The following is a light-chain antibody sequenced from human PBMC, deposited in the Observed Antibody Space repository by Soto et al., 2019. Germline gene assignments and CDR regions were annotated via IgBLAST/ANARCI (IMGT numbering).Light chain of an antibody. CDR2: AAS. J-gene: IGKJ3*01. Sequence: EILLTQSPSTLSLSPGEGVTLSCRASQSVTVNSLAWYQQKPGQAPRLLIYAASTMAAAVPDRFTGSGSGTDFALTISRLEPEDFGVYYCQQYGDSPLTSGPGTKVDIK. V-gene: IGKV3-20*01. CDR1: QSVTVNS. CDR3: QQYGDSPLT.